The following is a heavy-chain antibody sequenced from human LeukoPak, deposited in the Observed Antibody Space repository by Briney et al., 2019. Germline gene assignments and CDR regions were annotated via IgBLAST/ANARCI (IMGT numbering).Heavy chain of an antibody. Sequence: SVEVSCKASGGTFSSYAISWVRQAPGQGLEWMGRIIPIFGTANYAQKFQGRVTITTDESTSTAYMELSSLRSEDTAVYYCASLFPMVRGVFDYWGQGTLVTVSS. CDR3: ASLFPMVRGVFDY. D-gene: IGHD3-10*01. CDR1: GGTFSSYA. J-gene: IGHJ4*02. CDR2: IIPIFGTA. V-gene: IGHV1-69*05.